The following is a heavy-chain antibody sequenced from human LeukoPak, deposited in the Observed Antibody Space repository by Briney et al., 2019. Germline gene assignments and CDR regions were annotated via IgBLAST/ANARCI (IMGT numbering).Heavy chain of an antibody. Sequence: GASVKVSCTASGDILNSYHIHWVRQAPGQGLEWMGIIKHSGGSTTYAQKFQGRLTMTRDTSTGTVNMELSSLTSEDTAVYYCARDFSWSVDYRGQGALVTVSS. CDR3: ARDFSWSVDY. CDR1: GDILNSYH. D-gene: IGHD6-13*01. J-gene: IGHJ4*02. CDR2: IKHSGGST. V-gene: IGHV1-46*02.